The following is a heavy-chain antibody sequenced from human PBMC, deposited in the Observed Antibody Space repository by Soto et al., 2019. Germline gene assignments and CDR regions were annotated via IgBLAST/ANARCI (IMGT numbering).Heavy chain of an antibody. CDR1: GYTFTTYC. CDR3: ARDLGRYGLDWFDP. Sequence: ASVKVSCKASGYTFTTYCIHWVRQAPGQGLEWMGIINANNGSTNYAQKLQGRVTMTTDTSTSTAYMELRSLRSDDTAVYYCARDLGRYGLDWFDPWGQGTLVTVSS. J-gene: IGHJ5*02. CDR2: INANNGST. V-gene: IGHV1-18*04. D-gene: IGHD3-9*01.